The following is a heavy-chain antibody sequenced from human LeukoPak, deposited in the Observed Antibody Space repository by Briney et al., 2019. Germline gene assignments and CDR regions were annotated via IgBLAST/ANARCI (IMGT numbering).Heavy chain of an antibody. CDR1: GGSITSGGYY. D-gene: IGHD3-22*01. Sequence: PSQTLSLTCTVSGGSITSGGYYWSWLRQHPGKGLEWIGYIYHSGTSYYNPSLSSRLSISVDTSKNQFSLRLTSMTAADTAVYYCARVVGGARSSGYSILHFDYWGQGTLVTVSS. CDR3: ARVVGGARSSGYSILHFDY. J-gene: IGHJ4*02. CDR2: IYHSGTS. V-gene: IGHV4-31*03.